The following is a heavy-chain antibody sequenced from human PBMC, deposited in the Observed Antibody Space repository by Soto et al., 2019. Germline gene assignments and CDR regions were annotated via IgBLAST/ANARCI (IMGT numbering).Heavy chain of an antibody. CDR3: ARGSSIAGLYYGMDV. CDR2: IYHSGST. V-gene: IGHV4-30-2*01. J-gene: IGHJ6*02. D-gene: IGHD6-6*01. CDR1: GGSISSGGYS. Sequence: SETLSLTCAVSGGSISSGGYSWSWIRQPPGKGLEWIGYIYHSGSTYYNPSLKSRVTISVDRSKKKFSLKLSSVTAADTALYYCARGSSIAGLYYGMDVWGQGTTVTVSS.